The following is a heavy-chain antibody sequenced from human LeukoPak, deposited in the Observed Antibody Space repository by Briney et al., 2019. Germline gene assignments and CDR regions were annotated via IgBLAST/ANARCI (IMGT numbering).Heavy chain of an antibody. CDR1: GFTFSSYA. V-gene: IGHV3-30*04. D-gene: IGHD2-2*01. J-gene: IGHJ4*02. Sequence: GRSLRLSCAASGFTFSSYAMHWVRQAPGKGLEWVAVISYDGSNKYYADSVKGPFTISRDNSKNTLYLQMNSLRAGDTAVYYCARDHTDFSIVVPAAMIDYWGQGTLVTVSS. CDR3: ARDHTDFSIVVPAAMIDY. CDR2: ISYDGSNK.